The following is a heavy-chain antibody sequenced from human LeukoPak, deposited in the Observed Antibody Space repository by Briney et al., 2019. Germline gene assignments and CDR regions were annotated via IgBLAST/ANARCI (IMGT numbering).Heavy chain of an antibody. CDR1: GYSISSGYY. CDR2: IYQSVNT. V-gene: IGHV4-38-2*01. CDR3: ARAAAIAVTRGAFDY. J-gene: IGHJ4*02. Sequence: PSQTLSLTCAVSGYSISSGYYWGWIRQPPGQGLEWIANIYQSVNTYYNPSLKSRVTISVDTSKNQFSLKLSSVTAADTAVYYCARAAAIAVTRGAFDYWGQGNRVRVSS. D-gene: IGHD6-19*01.